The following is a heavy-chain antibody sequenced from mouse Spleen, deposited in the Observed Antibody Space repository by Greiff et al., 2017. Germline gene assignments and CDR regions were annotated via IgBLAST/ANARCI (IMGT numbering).Heavy chain of an antibody. CDR1: GFTFSSYG. Sequence: EVQGVESGGDLVKPGGSLKLSCAASGFTFSSYGMSWVRQTPDKRLEWVATISSGGSYTYYPDSVKGRFTISRDNAKNTLYLQMSSLKSEDTAMYYCARDYGNHWYFDVWGAGTTVTVSS. CDR3: ARDYGNHWYFDV. D-gene: IGHD2-1*01. J-gene: IGHJ1*01. V-gene: IGHV5-6*01. CDR2: ISSGGSYT.